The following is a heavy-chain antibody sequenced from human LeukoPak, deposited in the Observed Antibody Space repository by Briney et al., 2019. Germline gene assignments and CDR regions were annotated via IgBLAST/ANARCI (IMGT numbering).Heavy chain of an antibody. J-gene: IGHJ5*02. V-gene: IGHV5-51*01. CDR1: GYSFTSYW. D-gene: IGHD1-14*01. CDR3: ARHTGTLARRGSHNWFDP. Sequence: PGESLKISCKGSGYSFTSYWIGWVRQMPGKGLGWMGIIYPGDSDTRYSPSFQGQVTIAADTSISAAYLQWSSLKASDTAMYYCARHTGTLARRGSHNWFDPWGQGTLVTVSS. CDR2: IYPGDSDT.